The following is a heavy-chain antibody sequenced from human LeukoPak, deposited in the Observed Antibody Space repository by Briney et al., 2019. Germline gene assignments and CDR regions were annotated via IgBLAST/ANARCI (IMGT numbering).Heavy chain of an antibody. Sequence: SETLSLTCAVYGGSFSGYYWSWIRQPPGKGLEWIGEINHSGSTNYNPSLKSRVTISVDTSKNQFSLKLSSVTAADTAVYYCARDRILDYGDYLNWFDPWGQGTLVTVSS. CDR1: GGSFSGYY. J-gene: IGHJ5*02. CDR3: ARDRILDYGDYLNWFDP. D-gene: IGHD4-17*01. V-gene: IGHV4-34*01. CDR2: INHSGST.